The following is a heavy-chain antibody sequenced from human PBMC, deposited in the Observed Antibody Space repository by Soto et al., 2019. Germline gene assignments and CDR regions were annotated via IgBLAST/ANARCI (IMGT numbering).Heavy chain of an antibody. D-gene: IGHD3-22*01. V-gene: IGHV4-59*01. CDR1: GDSIDTYY. Sequence: PSETLSLTCTVSGDSIDTYYWSWIRQPPGKGLEWIGYIYYTGSTNYNPSLKSRGSISLDTSKNQFSLKLTPVTAADTAIYYCARGSGYTAIDFWGQGTLVTVSS. J-gene: IGHJ4*01. CDR3: ARGSGYTAIDF. CDR2: IYYTGST.